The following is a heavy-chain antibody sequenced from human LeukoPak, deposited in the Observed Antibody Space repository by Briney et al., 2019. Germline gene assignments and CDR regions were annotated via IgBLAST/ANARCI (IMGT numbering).Heavy chain of an antibody. CDR2: LSGSGGST. Sequence: GGSLRLSCAASGFTFSSYAMSWVRQAPGKGLEWVSALSGSGGSTYYADSVKGRFTISRDNSKNTLYLQMNSLRAEDTAVYYCAKMGYGPTLNFDYWGQGTLVTVSS. CDR3: AKMGYGPTLNFDY. D-gene: IGHD5-18*01. J-gene: IGHJ4*02. CDR1: GFTFSSYA. V-gene: IGHV3-23*01.